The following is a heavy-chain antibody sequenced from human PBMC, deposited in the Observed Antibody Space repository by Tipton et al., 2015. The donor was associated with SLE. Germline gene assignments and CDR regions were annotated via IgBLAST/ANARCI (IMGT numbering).Heavy chain of an antibody. V-gene: IGHV4-38-2*02. J-gene: IGHJ4*02. CDR2: IYHSGST. CDR1: GGSISSHY. D-gene: IGHD6-6*01. Sequence: TLSLTCTVSGGSISSHYWGWIRQPPGKGLEWIGRIYHSGSTYYNPSLKSRVTISVDTSKNQFSLKLSSVTAADTAVYYCARESRSSGGYWGQGTLVPGSS. CDR3: ARESRSSGGY.